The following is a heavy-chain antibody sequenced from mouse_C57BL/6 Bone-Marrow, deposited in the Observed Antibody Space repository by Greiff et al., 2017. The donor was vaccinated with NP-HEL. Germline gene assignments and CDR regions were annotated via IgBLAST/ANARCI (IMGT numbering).Heavy chain of an antibody. CDR1: GFTFSSYA. D-gene: IGHD2-2*01. CDR2: ISDGGSYT. CDR3: AMVTVHWYLDV. V-gene: IGHV5-4*01. Sequence: EVHLVESGGGLVKPGGSLKLSCAASGFTFSSYAMSWVRQTPEQRLEWVATISDGGSYTYYPDHVQGRFTLTRDKAKNNLYLQRSHLKSEDTAMYYCAMVTVHWYLDVWGTGTTVTVSS. J-gene: IGHJ1*03.